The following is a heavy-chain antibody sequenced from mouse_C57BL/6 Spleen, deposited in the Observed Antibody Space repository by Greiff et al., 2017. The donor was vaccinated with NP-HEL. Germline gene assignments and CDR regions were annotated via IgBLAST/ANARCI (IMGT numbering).Heavy chain of an antibody. CDR2: INPNYGPT. J-gene: IGHJ3*01. V-gene: IGHV1-39*01. Sequence: VQLKESGPELVKPGASVKISCKAAGYSFTDYNMNWVKQSNGKSLEWIGVINPNYGPTSYNQKFKGKATLTVDQSSSTAYMQLNSLTSEDSAVYYWARGGYCVRWVAYWGQGTLVTVAA. D-gene: IGHD2-3*01. CDR1: GYSFTDYN. CDR3: ARGGYCVRWVAY.